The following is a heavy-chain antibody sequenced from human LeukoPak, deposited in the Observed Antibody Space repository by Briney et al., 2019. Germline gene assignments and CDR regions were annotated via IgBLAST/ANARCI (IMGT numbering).Heavy chain of an antibody. Sequence: ASVKVSCKASGYSFTGYYMHWVRQATGQGLEWMGWMNPNSGNTGYAQKFQGRVTITRNTSISTAYMELSSLRSEDTAVYYCARGIFHKLIWVATVTTFNYYYMDVWGKGTTVTVSS. CDR3: ARGIFHKLIWVATVTTFNYYYMDV. CDR2: MNPNSGNT. V-gene: IGHV1-8*03. D-gene: IGHD4-17*01. J-gene: IGHJ6*03. CDR1: GYSFTGYY.